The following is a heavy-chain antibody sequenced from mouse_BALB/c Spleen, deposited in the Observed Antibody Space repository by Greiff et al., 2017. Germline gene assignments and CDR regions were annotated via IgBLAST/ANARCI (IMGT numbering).Heavy chain of an antibody. V-gene: IGHV14-1*02. CDR2: IDPENGNT. Sequence: EVQGVESGAELVRPGALVKLSCKASGFNIKDYYMHWVKQRPEQGLEWIGWIDPENGNTIYDPKFQGKASITADTSSNTAYLQLSSLTSEDTAVYYCASPTTEYFDYWGQGTTLTVSS. D-gene: IGHD1-1*01. J-gene: IGHJ2*01. CDR1: GFNIKDYY. CDR3: ASPTTEYFDY.